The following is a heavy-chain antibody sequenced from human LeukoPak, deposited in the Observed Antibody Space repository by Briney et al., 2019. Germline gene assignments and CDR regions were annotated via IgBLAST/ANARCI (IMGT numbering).Heavy chain of an antibody. CDR2: INPSGGST. Sequence: ASVKVSCKASGYTFTSYYMHWVRQAPGQGLEWMGVINPSGGSTSYAQKFQGRVTMTRDASTSTVYMELSSLRSEDTAVYYCARAEPSIAAAGTWPDYWGQGTLVTVSS. CDR1: GYTFTSYY. CDR3: ARAEPSIAAAGTWPDY. D-gene: IGHD6-13*01. V-gene: IGHV1-46*01. J-gene: IGHJ4*02.